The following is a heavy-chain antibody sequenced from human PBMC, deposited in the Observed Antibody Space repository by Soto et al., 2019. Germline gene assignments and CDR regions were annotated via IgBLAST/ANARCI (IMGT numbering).Heavy chain of an antibody. D-gene: IGHD3-10*01. CDR2: ISYDGSNK. V-gene: IGHV3-30*18. CDR1: GFTFSSYG. CDR3: AKDKRNYGSGREYYFDY. J-gene: IGHJ4*02. Sequence: QVQLVESGGGVVQPGRSLRLSCAASGFTFSSYGMHWVRQAPGKGLEWVAVISYDGSNKYYADSVKGRFTISRDNSKNTLYLQMNSLRAEDTAVYYCAKDKRNYGSGREYYFDYWGQGTLVTVSS.